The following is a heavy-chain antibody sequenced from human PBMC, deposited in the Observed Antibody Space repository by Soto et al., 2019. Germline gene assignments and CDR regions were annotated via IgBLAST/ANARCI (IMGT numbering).Heavy chain of an antibody. Sequence: EVQLVESGGGLVQPGRSLRLSCAASGFTFDDYAMHWVRQAPGKGLEWVSGISWNSGSIGYADSVKGRFTISRDNAKNSLYLQMNSLRAEDTALYYCAKDKGTAMVLSGSVFDYWGQGTLVTVSS. CDR1: GFTFDDYA. V-gene: IGHV3-9*01. J-gene: IGHJ4*02. CDR2: ISWNSGSI. CDR3: AKDKGTAMVLSGSVFDY. D-gene: IGHD5-18*01.